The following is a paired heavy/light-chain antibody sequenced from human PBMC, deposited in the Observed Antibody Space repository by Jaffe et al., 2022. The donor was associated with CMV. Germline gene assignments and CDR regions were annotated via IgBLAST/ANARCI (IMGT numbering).Light chain of an antibody. CDR2: GAS. V-gene: IGKV3-20*01. CDR3: QQYGRS. J-gene: IGKJ2*01. CDR1: QSVTSTY. Sequence: EIVLTQSPGTLSLSPGDRATLSCRASQSVTSTYFTWYQQKPGQAPRLLIYGASSRATGIPDRFTGSGSGTDFTLTISRLEPEDFAVYYCQQYGRSFGQGTKLEIK.
Heavy chain of an antibody. J-gene: IGHJ3*01. CDR1: GFTFSNAW. CDR3: ASDDRSLGTFDASDV. V-gene: IGHV3-15*01. CDR2: IKHKLDGGTT. D-gene: IGHD3-16*01. Sequence: QLVESGGGLVKPGGSLRLSCVASGFTFSNAWMNWVRQAPGKGLEYIGHIKHKLDGGTTDYAAPVKGRFTISRDDSKSTVYLQMNNLRIEDTGVYYCASDDRSLGTFDASDVWGQGTMVTVSS.